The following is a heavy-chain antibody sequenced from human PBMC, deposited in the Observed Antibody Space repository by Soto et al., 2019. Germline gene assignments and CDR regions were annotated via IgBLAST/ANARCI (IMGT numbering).Heavy chain of an antibody. D-gene: IGHD1-1*01. J-gene: IGHJ5*02. CDR1: GGSICSSSYY. CDR2: IYYSGST. V-gene: IGHV4-39*01. Sequence: SETLSLTCTVSGGSICSSSYYWGWIRQPPGKGLEWIGSIYYSGSTYYNPSLKSRVTISVDTSKNQFSLKLSSVTAADTAVYYCARQRPVQLERRTWFDPWGQGTLVTVS. CDR3: ARQRPVQLERRTWFDP.